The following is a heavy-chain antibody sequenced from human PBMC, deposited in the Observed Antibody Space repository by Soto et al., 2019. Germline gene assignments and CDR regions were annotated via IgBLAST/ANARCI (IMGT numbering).Heavy chain of an antibody. CDR2: IYYSGST. Sequence: TLSLTCTFSGGSISSGDYYWSWIRQPPGKGLEWIGYIYYSGSTYYNPSLKSRVTISVDTSKNQFSLKLSSVTAADTAVYYCARATNDILTIFDYWGQGTLVTVSS. J-gene: IGHJ4*02. CDR3: ARATNDILTIFDY. V-gene: IGHV4-30-4*01. D-gene: IGHD3-9*01. CDR1: GGSISSGDYY.